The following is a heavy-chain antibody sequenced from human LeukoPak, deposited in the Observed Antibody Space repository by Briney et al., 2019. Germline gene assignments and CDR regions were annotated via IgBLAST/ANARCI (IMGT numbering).Heavy chain of an antibody. Sequence: PSETLSLTCAVYGGSFSGYYWSWIRQPPGKGLEWIGEINHSGSTNYNPSLKSRVTISVDTSKNQFSLKLSSVTAADTAVYYCARRDFRIAARRVWFDPWGQGTLVTVSS. D-gene: IGHD6-6*01. CDR1: GGSFSGYY. J-gene: IGHJ5*02. CDR3: ARRDFRIAARRVWFDP. V-gene: IGHV4-34*01. CDR2: INHSGST.